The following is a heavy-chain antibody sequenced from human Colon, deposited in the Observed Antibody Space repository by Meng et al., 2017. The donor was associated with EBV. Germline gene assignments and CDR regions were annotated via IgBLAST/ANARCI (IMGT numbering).Heavy chain of an antibody. CDR3: ARDTSTWGNKGLDH. D-gene: IGHD7-27*01. Sequence: QESGSGLGKPSQPLSLTCVFSGDSVTNGGYSWSWIRQPPGKGLEWIGYIYHSGSTKYNPSLKSRVTISVDTSKNQFSLKLSSVTAADTAVYYCARDTSTWGNKGLDHWGQGILVTVSS. CDR2: IYHSGST. J-gene: IGHJ4*02. CDR1: GDSVTNGGYS. V-gene: IGHV4-30-2*01.